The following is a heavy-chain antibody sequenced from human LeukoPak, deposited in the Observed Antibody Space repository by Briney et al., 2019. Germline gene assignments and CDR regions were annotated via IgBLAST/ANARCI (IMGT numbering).Heavy chain of an antibody. Sequence: SQTLSLTCAISGDSVSSNSAAWNWIRQSPSRGLEWLGRTYYRSKWYNDYAVSVKSRITINPDTSKNQFSLKLSSVTAADTAVYYCARVRIIRNAFDIWGQGTMVTVSS. CDR1: GDSVSSNSAA. J-gene: IGHJ3*02. CDR3: ARVRIIRNAFDI. D-gene: IGHD2-15*01. V-gene: IGHV6-1*01. CDR2: TYYRSKWYN.